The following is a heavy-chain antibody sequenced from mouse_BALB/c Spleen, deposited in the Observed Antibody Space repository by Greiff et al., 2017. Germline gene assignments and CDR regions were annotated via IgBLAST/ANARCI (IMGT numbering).Heavy chain of an antibody. V-gene: IGHV5-6-5*01. CDR1: GFTFSSYA. CDR3: ARGGSTMITSFDY. Sequence: EVQGVESGGGLVQPGGSLKLSCAASGFTFSSYAMSWVRQTPEKRLEWVAYISSGGSTYYPDSVKGRFTISRDNARNILYLQMSSLRSEDTAMYYCARGGSTMITSFDYWGQGTTLTVSS. CDR2: ISSGGST. J-gene: IGHJ2*01. D-gene: IGHD2-4*01.